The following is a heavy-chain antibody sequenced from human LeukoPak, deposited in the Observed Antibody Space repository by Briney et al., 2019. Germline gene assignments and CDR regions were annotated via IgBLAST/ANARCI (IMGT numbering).Heavy chain of an antibody. Sequence: PGGSLRLSCAASGFTFSSYGVHWVRQAPGKGLEWVAVIWYDGSNKYYADSVKGRFTISRDNSKNTLYLQMNSLRAEDTAVYYCAKDRGSSSWYVDYWGQGTLVTVSS. V-gene: IGHV3-30*02. CDR1: GFTFSSYG. J-gene: IGHJ4*02. CDR3: AKDRGSSSWYVDY. D-gene: IGHD6-13*01. CDR2: IWYDGSNK.